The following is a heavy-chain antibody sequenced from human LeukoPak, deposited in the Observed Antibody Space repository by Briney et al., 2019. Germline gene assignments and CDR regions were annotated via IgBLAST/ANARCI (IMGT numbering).Heavy chain of an antibody. Sequence: SETLSLTCAVYGGSFSGYYWSWIRQPPGKGLEWIGEINHSGSTNYNPSLKSRVTISVDTSKNQFSLKLSSVTAADTAVYYCASRVWFGKLSSDSWGQGTLVTVSS. J-gene: IGHJ4*02. D-gene: IGHD3-10*01. CDR1: GGSFSGYY. CDR2: INHSGST. V-gene: IGHV4-34*01. CDR3: ASRVWFGKLSSDS.